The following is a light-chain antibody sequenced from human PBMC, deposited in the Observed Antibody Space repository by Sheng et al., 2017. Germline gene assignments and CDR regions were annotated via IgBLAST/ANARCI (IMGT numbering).Light chain of an antibody. CDR1: QSVTSNS. CDR3: QQYGSLPPWT. V-gene: IGKV3-20*01. CDR2: DAS. Sequence: EIVLTQSPGTLSLSPGKRATFSCRASQSVTSNSLAWYQHKPGQPPRLLIYDASTRATGVPDRFSGSGSGTDFTLTITRLEPEDFAVYYCQQYGSLPPWTFGQGTKVEIK. J-gene: IGKJ1*01.